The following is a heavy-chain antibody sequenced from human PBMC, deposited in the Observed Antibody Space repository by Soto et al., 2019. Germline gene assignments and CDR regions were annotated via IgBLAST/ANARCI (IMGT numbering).Heavy chain of an antibody. J-gene: IGHJ6*02. D-gene: IGHD4-17*01. V-gene: IGHV4-39*01. CDR3: ARLRVYGSISGCNGDYAFYG. CDR1: GGSISSGPYS. Sequence: SETLSLTCTVSGGSISSGPYSWGWIRQPPGKGLEWIGTFYYSGSIRYNASLESRVTISVDTSKNQFPLRVSSVTAADTAVYYCARLRVYGSISGCNGDYAFYGWGQGTKVTVYS. CDR2: FYYSGSI.